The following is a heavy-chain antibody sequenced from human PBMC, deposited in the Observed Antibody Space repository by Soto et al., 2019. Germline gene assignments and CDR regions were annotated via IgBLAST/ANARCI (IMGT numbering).Heavy chain of an antibody. D-gene: IGHD3-16*01. J-gene: IGHJ6*02. CDR3: ARGGYYDNSWGKLSHYGLDV. CDR2: ISPYNDYT. Sequence: QVQLAQSANEVKKPGASVRVSCKAAGYTFIRYGIAWVRQAPGQGLEWMGWISPYNDYTVYAQKCKGRVSMTADTSTRTVYMILRGLKSDETAVYYCARGGYYDNSWGKLSHYGLDVWGQGTSVSVSS. CDR1: GYTFIRYG. V-gene: IGHV1-18*01.